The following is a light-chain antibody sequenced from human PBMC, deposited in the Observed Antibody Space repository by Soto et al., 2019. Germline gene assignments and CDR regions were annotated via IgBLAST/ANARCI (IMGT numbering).Light chain of an antibody. Sequence: DIQMTQSPSSLSASVGDRVTITCRASQSISNYLNWYQQKPGKAPNLLIHSASGLQSGVPSRFSGGGSGTDFTLTISSLQPEDFATYYCQQSYSTHWTFGQGTKVDIK. CDR2: SAS. V-gene: IGKV1-39*01. CDR1: QSISNY. CDR3: QQSYSTHWT. J-gene: IGKJ1*01.